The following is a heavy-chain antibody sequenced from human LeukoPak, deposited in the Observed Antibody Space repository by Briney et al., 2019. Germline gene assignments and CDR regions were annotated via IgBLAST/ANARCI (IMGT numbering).Heavy chain of an antibody. J-gene: IGHJ3*02. V-gene: IGHV3-7*01. CDR1: GFTFSSYW. Sequence: GGSLRLSCAASGFTFSSYWMSWVRQAPGKGLEWVANIKQDGSEKYYVDSVKGRFTISRDNSKNTLYLQLNSLRAEDTAVYYCARDPLVRAVIGCAFDIWGQGTMVTVSS. CDR2: IKQDGSEK. CDR3: ARDPLVRAVIGCAFDI. D-gene: IGHD3-10*01.